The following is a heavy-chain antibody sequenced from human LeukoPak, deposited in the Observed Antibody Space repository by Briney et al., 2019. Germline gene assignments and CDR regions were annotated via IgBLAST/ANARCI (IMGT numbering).Heavy chain of an antibody. J-gene: IGHJ4*02. D-gene: IGHD4-17*01. V-gene: IGHV3-23*01. CDR3: AKGLGYGDYFPKDY. Sequence: GGSLRLSCAASGFTFSTYGMSWVRQAPGKGLELVSAISGSGDYTYYADSVKGRFTISRDNFKDTLSLQMNSLRAEDTALYYCAKGLGYGDYFPKDYWGQGTLVTVSS. CDR2: ISGSGDYT. CDR1: GFTFSTYG.